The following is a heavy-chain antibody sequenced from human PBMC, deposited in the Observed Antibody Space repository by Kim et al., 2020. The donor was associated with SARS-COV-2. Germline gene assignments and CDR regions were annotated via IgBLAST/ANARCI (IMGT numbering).Heavy chain of an antibody. D-gene: IGHD2-21*02. CDR2: ISSSGSTI. J-gene: IGHJ4*02. V-gene: IGHV3-11*01. Sequence: GGSLRLSCAASGFTFSDYYMSWIRQAPGKGLEWVSYISSSGSTIYYADSVKGRFTISRDNAKNSLYLQMNSLRAEDTAVYYCARSECGGDCYSPFDYWGQGTLVTVSS. CDR1: GFTFSDYY. CDR3: ARSECGGDCYSPFDY.